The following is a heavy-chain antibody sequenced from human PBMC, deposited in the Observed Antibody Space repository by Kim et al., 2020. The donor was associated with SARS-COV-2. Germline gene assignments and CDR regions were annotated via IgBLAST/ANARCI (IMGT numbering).Heavy chain of an antibody. Sequence: SETLSLTCTVSGGSISSYYWSWIRQPPGKGLEWIGYIYYSGSTNYNPSLESRVTISVDTSKNQFSLKLSSVTAADTAVYYCARHNYDILTGWNPYYFDYWGQGTLVTVSS. CDR1: GGSISSYY. J-gene: IGHJ4*02. V-gene: IGHV4-59*08. CDR3: ARHNYDILTGWNPYYFDY. CDR2: IYYSGST. D-gene: IGHD3-9*01.